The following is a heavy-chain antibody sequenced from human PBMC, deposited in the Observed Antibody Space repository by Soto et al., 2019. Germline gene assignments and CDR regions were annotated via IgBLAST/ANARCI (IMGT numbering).Heavy chain of an antibody. J-gene: IGHJ6*02. CDR2: IYHSGST. CDR1: GGSISSGGYS. Sequence: SETLSLTCAVSGGSISSGGYSWSWIRQPPGKGLEWIGYIYHSGSTYYNPSLKSRVTISVDRSKNQFSLKLSSVTAADTAVYYCPRDRFYYGMDVWGQGTTVTVSS. V-gene: IGHV4-30-2*01. CDR3: PRDRFYYGMDV.